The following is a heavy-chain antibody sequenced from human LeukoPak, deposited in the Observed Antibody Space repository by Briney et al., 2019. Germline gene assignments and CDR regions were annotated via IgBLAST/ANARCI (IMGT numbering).Heavy chain of an antibody. CDR3: ARDQRSSGWYLGKGYFDY. J-gene: IGHJ4*02. D-gene: IGHD6-19*01. CDR1: GFTFSDYY. CDR2: ISRSGSTI. Sequence: GGSLRLSCAASGFTFSDYYMSWIRQAPGKGLEWVSYISRSGSTIYYADSVKGRFTISRDNAKNSLYLQMNSLRAEDTAVYYCARDQRSSGWYLGKGYFDYWGQGTLVTVSS. V-gene: IGHV3-11*01.